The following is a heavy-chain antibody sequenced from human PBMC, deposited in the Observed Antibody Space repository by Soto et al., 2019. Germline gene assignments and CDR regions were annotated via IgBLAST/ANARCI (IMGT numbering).Heavy chain of an antibody. Sequence: EVQLVESGGGLLQPGGSLRLSCAVSGSTFSNDWMHWVRQAPGKGLVWVSHINSDGSSTKYADFVKGRFTIARDNAKNTVYLQMNSLRAEDTAVYYCARDRSYSLDVWGQG. V-gene: IGHV3-74*01. CDR3: ARDRSYSLDV. CDR2: INSDGSST. J-gene: IGHJ6*02. CDR1: GSTFSNDW.